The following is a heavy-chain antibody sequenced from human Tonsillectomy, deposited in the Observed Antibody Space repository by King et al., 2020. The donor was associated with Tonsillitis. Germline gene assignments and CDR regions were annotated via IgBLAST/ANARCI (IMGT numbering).Heavy chain of an antibody. V-gene: IGHV3-30*18. J-gene: IGHJ4*02. CDR1: GFTFSSYG. CDR3: AKAEKGYDCWSGSFDY. CDR2: ISYDGSNK. D-gene: IGHD3-3*01. Sequence: QLVQSGGGVVQPGRSLRLSCAASGFTFSSYGMHWVRQAPGKGLEWVAVISYDGSNKYYADSVKGRFTISRDNSKNTLYLQMNSLRAEDTAVYYCAKAEKGYDCWSGSFDYWGQGTLVTVSS.